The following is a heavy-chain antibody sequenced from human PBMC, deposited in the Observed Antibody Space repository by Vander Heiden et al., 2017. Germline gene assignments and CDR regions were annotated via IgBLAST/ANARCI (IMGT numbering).Heavy chain of an antibody. CDR2: IKQDGSEK. CDR3: ARGSGTEDY. V-gene: IGHV3-7*01. D-gene: IGHD1-1*01. J-gene: IGHJ4*02. CDR1: GFTFMSYW. Sequence: EVQLGESGGDLVQPGGSLRLSCAASGFTFMSYWKTWVRQATGKGLEWVANIKQDGSEKHYVDSVKGRFTISRDNAKNSLSLQMNSLRAEDTAVYYCARGSGTEDYWGQGTLVTVSS.